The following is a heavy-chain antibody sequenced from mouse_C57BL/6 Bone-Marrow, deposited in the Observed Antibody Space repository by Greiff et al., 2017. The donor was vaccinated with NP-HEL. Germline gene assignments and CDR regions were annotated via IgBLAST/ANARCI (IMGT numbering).Heavy chain of an antibody. Sequence: VQLQQPGAELVKPGASVKLSCKASGYTFTSYWMHWVKQRPGRGLEWIGRIDPNSGGTKYNEKFKSKATLTVDKSSSTAYMQLSSLPSEDSAVFYYARVKRRPYYCDYWGKGTTLTVSA. CDR2: IDPNSGGT. V-gene: IGHV1-72*01. J-gene: IGHJ2*01. CDR3: ARVKRRPYYCDY. D-gene: IGHD3-2*02. CDR1: GYTFTSYW.